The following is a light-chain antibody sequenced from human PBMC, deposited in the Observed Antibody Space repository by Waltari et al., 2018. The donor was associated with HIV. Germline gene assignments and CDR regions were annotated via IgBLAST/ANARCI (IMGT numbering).Light chain of an antibody. CDR1: NSDIGGYNY. Sequence: LTQPPSASGSPGQSVTISCTGTNSDIGGYNYVSWYQQHPGKAPKLVISEVTKRPSGVPDRFSGSKSGTTASLTVSGLQTEDEADYYCSSYANKNGFYVVFGGGTKLTVL. J-gene: IGLJ2*01. CDR2: EVT. CDR3: SSYANKNGFYVV. V-gene: IGLV2-8*01.